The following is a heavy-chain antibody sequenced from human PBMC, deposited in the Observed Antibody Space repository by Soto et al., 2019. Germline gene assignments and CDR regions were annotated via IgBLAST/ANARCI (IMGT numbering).Heavy chain of an antibody. CDR1: GFTFSSYP. J-gene: IGHJ4*02. CDR2: ISYDGSNK. Sequence: PGGSLRLSCAASGFTFSSYPMHWVRQAPGKGLEWVALISYDGSNKYYADSVKGRFTVSRDNSKNTLYLQMNSLRAEDTAVYYCARQDSSGYHYPDYWGQGTLVTVSS. D-gene: IGHD3-22*01. CDR3: ARQDSSGYHYPDY. V-gene: IGHV3-30-3*01.